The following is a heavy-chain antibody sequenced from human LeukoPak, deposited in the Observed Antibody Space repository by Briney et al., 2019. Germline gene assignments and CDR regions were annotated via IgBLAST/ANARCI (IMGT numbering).Heavy chain of an antibody. J-gene: IGHJ4*02. D-gene: IGHD3-16*01. CDR3: ASNGLSGGFDY. V-gene: IGHV3-48*04. CDR2: ISSSGSTI. Sequence: GGSLRLSCAASGFTFSSYWMSWVRQAPGKGLEWVSYISSSGSTIYYADSVKGRFTISRDNAKNSLYLQMNSLRAEDTAVYYCASNGLSGGFDYWGQGTLVTVSS. CDR1: GFTFSSYW.